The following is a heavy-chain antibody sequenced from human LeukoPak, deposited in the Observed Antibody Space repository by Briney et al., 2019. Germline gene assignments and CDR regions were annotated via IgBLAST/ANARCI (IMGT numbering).Heavy chain of an antibody. CDR3: VREGEGLLSKDFDY. CDR1: EYTFTGYY. J-gene: IGHJ4*02. CDR2: INPNSGGT. V-gene: IGHV1-2*02. Sequence: GASVKVSCKASEYTFTGYYMHWVRQAPGQGLEWRGWINPNSGGTNYAQKFQGRVTMTRDTSISTAYMELTGLTYDDTALYFCVREGEGLLSKDFDYWGQGTLVTVSS. D-gene: IGHD2/OR15-2a*01.